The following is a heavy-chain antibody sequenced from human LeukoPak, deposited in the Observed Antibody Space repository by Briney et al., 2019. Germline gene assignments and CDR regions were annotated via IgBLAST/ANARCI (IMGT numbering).Heavy chain of an antibody. CDR1: GGSISTSY. CDR3: AIPRNSISCPLDY. CDR2: IYTSGST. D-gene: IGHD2-2*01. J-gene: IGHJ4*02. Sequence: SETLSLTCSVSGGSISTSYWSWIRQPPGKELEWIGYIYTSGSTNYNPSLKSRVTISVDTSKNQFSLRLSSVTAADTAVYYCAIPRNSISCPLDYWGRGTLVTVSS. V-gene: IGHV4-4*09.